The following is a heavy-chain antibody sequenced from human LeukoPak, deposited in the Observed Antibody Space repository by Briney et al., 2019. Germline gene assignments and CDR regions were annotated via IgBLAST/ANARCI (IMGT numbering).Heavy chain of an antibody. CDR2: IYHSGST. CDR1: GYSISSGYY. Sequence: PSETLSLTCTVSGYSISSGYYWGWIRQPPGKGLEWIGSIYHSGSTYYNPSLKSRVTISVDTSKNQFSLKLSSVTAADTAVYYCARECGGDCYYSDYWGQGTLVTVSS. V-gene: IGHV4-38-2*02. J-gene: IGHJ4*02. CDR3: ARECGGDCYYSDY. D-gene: IGHD2-21*02.